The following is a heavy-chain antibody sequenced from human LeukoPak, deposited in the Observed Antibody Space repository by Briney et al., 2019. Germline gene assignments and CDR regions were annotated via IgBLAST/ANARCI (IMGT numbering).Heavy chain of an antibody. CDR3: VRHGLGSSWFGFDY. J-gene: IGHJ4*02. V-gene: IGHV5-51*01. CDR2: IYPGDSDP. CDR1: GYTFTTYW. D-gene: IGHD6-13*01. Sequence: GESLKISCKGSGYTFTTYWIGWVRQMPGNGLGWMGFIYPGDSDPRYSPSFQGQVTISADKSISTAYLQWSSLKASDSAMYYCVRHGLGSSWFGFDYWGQGTLVTVSS.